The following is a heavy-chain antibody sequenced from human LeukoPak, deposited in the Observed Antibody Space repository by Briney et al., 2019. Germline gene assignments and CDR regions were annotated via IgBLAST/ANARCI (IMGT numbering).Heavy chain of an antibody. CDR2: IYYSGST. D-gene: IGHD1-1*01. CDR1: GGSISSYY. J-gene: IGHJ3*02. V-gene: IGHV4-59*01. Sequence: SETLSLTCTVSGGSISSYYWSWIRQPPGEGLEWIGYIYYSGSTNYNPSLKSRVTISVDTSKNQFSLKLSSVTAADAAVYYCAIWKGAFDIWGQGTMVTVSS. CDR3: AIWKGAFDI.